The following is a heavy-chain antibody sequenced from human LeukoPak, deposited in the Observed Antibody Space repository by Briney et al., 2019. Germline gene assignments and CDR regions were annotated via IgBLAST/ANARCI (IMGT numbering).Heavy chain of an antibody. V-gene: IGHV4-59*01. J-gene: IGHJ4*02. CDR2: IYYSGST. CDR1: GGSISSYY. CDR3: ARGRGSSGWYNDY. D-gene: IGHD6-19*01. Sequence: SETLSLTCTVSGGSISSYYWSWIRQPPGKGLEWIGYIYYSGSTNYNPSLKSRVTISVDTSKNQFSLELSSVTAADTAVYYCARGRGSSGWYNDYWGQGTLVTVSS.